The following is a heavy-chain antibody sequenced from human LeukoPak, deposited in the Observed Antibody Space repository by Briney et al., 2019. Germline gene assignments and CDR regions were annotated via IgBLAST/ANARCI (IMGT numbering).Heavy chain of an antibody. V-gene: IGHV3-11*04. CDR3: AREVLWFGELLNYNWFDP. J-gene: IGHJ5*02. CDR2: ISSSGSTI. D-gene: IGHD3-10*01. CDR1: GFTFSDYY. Sequence: GGPLRLSCAASGFTFSDYYMSWIRQAPGKGLEWVSYISSSGSTIYYADSVKGRFTISRDNAKNSLYLQMNSLRAEDTAVYYCAREVLWFGELLNYNWFDPWGQGTLVTVSS.